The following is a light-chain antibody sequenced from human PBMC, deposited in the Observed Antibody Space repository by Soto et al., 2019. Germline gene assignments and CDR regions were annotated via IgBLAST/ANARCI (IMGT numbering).Light chain of an antibody. V-gene: IGLV2-14*01. CDR1: SSDVGGYNY. Sequence: QSALTQPPSASGSPGQSVTISCTGTSSDVGGYNYVSWYQHHPGKAPKLMIYDVSYRPSGVSNRFSGSKSANTASLTISGLQAEDEADYYCSSYTTSNTQVFGGGTKLTVL. CDR2: DVS. J-gene: IGLJ3*02. CDR3: SSYTTSNTQV.